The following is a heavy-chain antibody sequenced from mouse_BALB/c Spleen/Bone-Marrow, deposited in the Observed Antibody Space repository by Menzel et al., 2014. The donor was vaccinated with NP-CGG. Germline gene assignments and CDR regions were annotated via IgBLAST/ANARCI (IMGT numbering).Heavy chain of an antibody. J-gene: IGHJ3*01. V-gene: IGHV1S56*01. CDR2: IYPGNVNT. Sequence: QVQLQQSGPELVKPGASVRISCKASGYTFTTYYIHWVKQRPGQGLEWIGWIYPGNVNTNYSEKFKGKATLTADKSSSTAYMQLSSLTSEDSAVYFCARGGYAGAWFAYWGQGTLVTVSA. CDR3: ARGGYAGAWFAY. D-gene: IGHD2-14*01. CDR1: GYTFTTYY.